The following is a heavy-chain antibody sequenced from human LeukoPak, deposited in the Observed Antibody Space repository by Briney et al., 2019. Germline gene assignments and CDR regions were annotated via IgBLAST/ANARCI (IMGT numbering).Heavy chain of an antibody. Sequence: KPSETLSLTCTVSGGSISSYYWSWIRQPPGKGLGWIGYIYYSGSTNYNPSLKSRVTISVDTSKNQFSLKLSSVTAADTAVYYCARGIRYFDSSMMSDYWGQGTLVTVSS. CDR2: IYYSGST. D-gene: IGHD3-9*01. V-gene: IGHV4-59*01. CDR1: GGSISSYY. J-gene: IGHJ4*02. CDR3: ARGIRYFDSSMMSDY.